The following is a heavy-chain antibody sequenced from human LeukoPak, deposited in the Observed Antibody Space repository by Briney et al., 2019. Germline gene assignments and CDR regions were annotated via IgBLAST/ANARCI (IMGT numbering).Heavy chain of an antibody. V-gene: IGHV3-30*02. CDR2: IEYNGINK. D-gene: IGHD3-3*01. CDR3: AKGLGWSALDY. Sequence: GGSLRLSCATSGFTFNNYGMHWVRRAPGKGLEWVTFIEYNGINKYYRDSVKSRFTISTDSSKNTVYLQMNNLRIEDTAVYYCAKGLGWSALDYWGQGTLVTVSS. CDR1: GFTFNNYG. J-gene: IGHJ4*02.